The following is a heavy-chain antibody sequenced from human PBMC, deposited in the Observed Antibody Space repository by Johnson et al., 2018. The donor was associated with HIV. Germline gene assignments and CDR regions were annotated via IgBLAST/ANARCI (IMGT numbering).Heavy chain of an antibody. J-gene: IGHJ3*02. Sequence: VQLVESGGGLVQPGRSLRLSCAASGFTFDDYAMNWVRQAPGKGLEWVSGISWNSGSIGYADSVKGRFTISRDNAKNSLYLQMNSLRAEDTALYYCAKAATTVVTLEGDAFDIWGQGTMVTVSS. D-gene: IGHD4-23*01. CDR3: AKAATTVVTLEGDAFDI. CDR1: GFTFDDYA. CDR2: ISWNSGSI. V-gene: IGHV3-9*01.